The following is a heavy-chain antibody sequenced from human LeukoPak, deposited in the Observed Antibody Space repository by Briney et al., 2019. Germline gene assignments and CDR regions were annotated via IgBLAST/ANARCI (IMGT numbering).Heavy chain of an antibody. CDR2: IYPGDSDT. D-gene: IGHD6-13*01. Sequence: GESLKISCKGSGYSFTSYWIGWVRQMPGKGLEWMGIIYPGDSDTRYSPSFQGQVTISADKSISTAYLQWSSLKASDTAMYYCARVSTSGAAAIYFQHWGQGTLVTVSS. V-gene: IGHV5-51*01. J-gene: IGHJ1*01. CDR3: ARVSTSGAAAIYFQH. CDR1: GYSFTSYW.